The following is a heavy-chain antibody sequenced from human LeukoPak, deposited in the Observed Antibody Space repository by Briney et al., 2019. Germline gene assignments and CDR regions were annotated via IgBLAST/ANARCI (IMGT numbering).Heavy chain of an antibody. CDR1: EFTFSMYW. CDR2: IKGDGSEK. D-gene: IGHD3-22*01. V-gene: IGHV3-7*01. CDR3: ARGGYYYDSSGYYYDY. J-gene: IGHJ4*02. Sequence: GGSLRLSCAASEFTFSMYWMTWVRQAPGKGLEWVANIKGDGSEKYYVDSVKGRFTISRDNGKNSLYLQMNSLRAEDTAVYYCARGGYYYDSSGYYYDYWGQGTLVTVSS.